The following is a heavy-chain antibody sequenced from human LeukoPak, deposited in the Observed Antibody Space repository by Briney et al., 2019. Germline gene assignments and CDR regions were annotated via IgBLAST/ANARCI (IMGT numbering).Heavy chain of an antibody. D-gene: IGHD6-13*01. Sequence: PSQTLSLTCTVSGGSISSGSYYWSWIRQPAGKGLEWIGRIYTSGSTNYNPSLKSRVTISVDTSKNQFSLKLSSVTAADTAVYYRARESSSSWPDFWGQGTLVTVSS. CDR1: GGSISSGSYY. CDR2: IYTSGST. V-gene: IGHV4-61*02. CDR3: ARESSSSWPDF. J-gene: IGHJ4*02.